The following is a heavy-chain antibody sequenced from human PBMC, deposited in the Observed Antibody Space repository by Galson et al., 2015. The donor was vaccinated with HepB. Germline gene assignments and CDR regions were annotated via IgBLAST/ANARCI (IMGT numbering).Heavy chain of an antibody. CDR3: AKGARVVVLSSLRVPFDH. Sequence: SLRLSCAASGFIFSTYGMHWVRQAPGKGLEWVAVISYDGSSKYYSESLKGRFTISRDNSKNTLYLQMKSLRAEDTAVYYCAKGARVVVLSSLRVPFDHWGRGTLVTVSS. CDR2: ISYDGSSK. D-gene: IGHD2-21*01. CDR1: GFIFSTYG. J-gene: IGHJ2*01. V-gene: IGHV3-30*18.